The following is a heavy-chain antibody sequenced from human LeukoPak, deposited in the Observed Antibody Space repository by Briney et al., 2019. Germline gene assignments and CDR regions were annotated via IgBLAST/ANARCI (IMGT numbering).Heavy chain of an antibody. V-gene: IGHV3-23*01. CDR1: GFTFSSYA. CDR3: AKDLNYYDSSGYPLDAFDI. Sequence: GGSLRLSCAASGFTFSSYAMSWVRQAPGKGLEWVSAISGSGGSTYYADSVKGRFTISRDNSKNTLYLQMNSLRAEDTAVYYCAKDLNYYDSSGYPLDAFDIWGQGTMVTVSS. CDR2: ISGSGGST. D-gene: IGHD3-22*01. J-gene: IGHJ3*02.